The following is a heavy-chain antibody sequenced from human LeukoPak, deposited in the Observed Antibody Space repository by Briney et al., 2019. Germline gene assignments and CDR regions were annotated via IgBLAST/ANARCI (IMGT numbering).Heavy chain of an antibody. V-gene: IGHV4-39*01. D-gene: IGHD2-15*01. Sequence: SETLSLTCTVSGDSLGSGMYYWGWIRQAPGKGLTWIGSIYHSGSIFYNASFESRVAMSVDPSNNQFSLRLTSVTAADTAVYYCASSNIVVVVAATLVNRWFDPWGQGTLVTVSS. J-gene: IGHJ5*02. CDR1: GDSLGSGMYY. CDR3: ASSNIVVVVAATLVNRWFDP. CDR2: IYHSGSI.